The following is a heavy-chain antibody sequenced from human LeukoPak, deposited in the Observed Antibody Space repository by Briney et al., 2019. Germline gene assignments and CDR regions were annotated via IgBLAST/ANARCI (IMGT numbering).Heavy chain of an antibody. D-gene: IGHD3-10*01. J-gene: IGHJ4*02. Sequence: GGSLRLSCAASGFTFSSYNMNWVRQAPGKGLEWVSYISSSSRTIYYADSVKGRFTISRDNAKNSLYLQMNSLRVEDTAVYYCAKVAKYYYGSETYYFFEHWGQGTPVTASS. CDR1: GFTFSSYN. CDR3: AKVAKYYYGSETYYFFEH. CDR2: ISSSSRTI. V-gene: IGHV3-48*04.